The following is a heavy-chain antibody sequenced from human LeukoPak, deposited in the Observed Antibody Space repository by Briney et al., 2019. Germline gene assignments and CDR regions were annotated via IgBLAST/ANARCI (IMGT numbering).Heavy chain of an antibody. CDR1: GGTFSSYA. J-gene: IGHJ4*02. V-gene: IGHV1-69*04. CDR2: IIPIFGIA. CDR3: ARVLNYYDSSGYPDY. Sequence: SVKVSCEASGGTFSSYAISWVRQAPGQGLEWMGRIIPIFGIANYAQKFQGRVTITADKSTSTAYMELSSLRSEDTAVYYCARVLNYYDSSGYPDYWGQGTLVTVSS. D-gene: IGHD3-22*01.